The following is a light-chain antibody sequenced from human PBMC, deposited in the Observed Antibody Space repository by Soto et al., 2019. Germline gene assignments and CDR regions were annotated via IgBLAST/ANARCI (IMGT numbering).Light chain of an antibody. Sequence: EIVLTQSPATLSLSPGERATLSCMSSQSVSSYLAWYQQKPGQAPRLLIYDASNRATGIPARFGGSGSGTDCTLTISSLEPEDFSVYYCQQRSNWPITLGQGTRLEIK. CDR2: DAS. V-gene: IGKV3-11*01. CDR1: QSVSSY. CDR3: QQRSNWPIT. J-gene: IGKJ5*01.